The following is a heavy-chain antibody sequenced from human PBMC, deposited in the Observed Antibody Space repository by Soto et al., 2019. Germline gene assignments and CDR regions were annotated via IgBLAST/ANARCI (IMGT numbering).Heavy chain of an antibody. CDR3: ARELSGYRYGPGEVY. D-gene: IGHD5-18*01. J-gene: IGHJ4*02. Sequence: PSETLSLTCAVSGGSISDSEYYWSWIRQPPGKGPEWFGYVYNSGITSYDPSLKSRVTISSDTSKNQFSLRLSSVTAADTAVYYCARELSGYRYGPGEVYWGQGTMVTVSS. CDR1: GGSISDSEYY. V-gene: IGHV4-30-4*01. CDR2: VYNSGIT.